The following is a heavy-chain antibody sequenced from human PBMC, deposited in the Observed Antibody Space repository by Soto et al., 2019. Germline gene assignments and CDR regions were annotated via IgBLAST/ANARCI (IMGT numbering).Heavy chain of an antibody. CDR3: TSSFVVVTAIAAS. Sequence: EVQLVESGGGLVQPGGSLKLSCAASGFTFSDSTMHWVRQASGKGLEWAGRIRNKANSYATAYAASVKGRFTVSRDDSKNTAYLQMNGLKTEDTAVYYCTSSFVVVTAIAASWGQGTLVTVSS. CDR2: IRNKANSYAT. V-gene: IGHV3-73*02. D-gene: IGHD2-21*02. CDR1: GFTFSDST. J-gene: IGHJ5*02.